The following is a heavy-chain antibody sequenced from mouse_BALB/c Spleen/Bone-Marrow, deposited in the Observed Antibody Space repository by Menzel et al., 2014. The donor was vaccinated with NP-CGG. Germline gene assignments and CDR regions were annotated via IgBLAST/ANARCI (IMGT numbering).Heavy chain of an antibody. D-gene: IGHD2-4*01. Sequence: EVQLVESGAELVKPRASVKLSCTASGFNIKDTYMHWVKQRPEQGLEWIGRIDPANGNTKYDPKFQDKATITTDTSSNTAYLQLSSLTSEDTAVYYCARDDYDDYYAMDYWGQGTSVTVSS. CDR3: ARDDYDDYYAMDY. J-gene: IGHJ4*01. V-gene: IGHV14-3*02. CDR2: IDPANGNT. CDR1: GFNIKDTY.